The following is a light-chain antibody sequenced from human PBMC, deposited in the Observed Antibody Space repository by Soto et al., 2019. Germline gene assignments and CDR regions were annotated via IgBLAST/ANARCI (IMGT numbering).Light chain of an antibody. CDR3: QQFDTSPPST. V-gene: IGKV3-20*01. J-gene: IGKJ5*01. Sequence: EIVLTQSPGTLSLSPGERATLSCRASQSVSSSYLAWYQQKPGQAPRLLIYGASIRATGIPDRFSGSGSGTDFTLTISRLEPGDFAVYYCQQFDTSPPSTFGQGTRLEIK. CDR2: GAS. CDR1: QSVSSSY.